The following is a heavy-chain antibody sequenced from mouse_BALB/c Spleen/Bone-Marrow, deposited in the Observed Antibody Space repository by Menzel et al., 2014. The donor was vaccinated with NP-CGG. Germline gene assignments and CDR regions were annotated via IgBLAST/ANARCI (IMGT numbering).Heavy chain of an antibody. V-gene: IGHV5-6*01. J-gene: IGHJ2*01. CDR3: ARQRDYDSFDY. Sequence: EVMLVESGGDLVKPGGSLKLSCAASGFTFSNYGMSWVRQTPDKRLEWVATISIGGSYTYYPNSVKVRFTISRDNAKNPLFLQMSSRKSEDTAMYYCARQRDYDSFDYWGQGTTLTVSS. D-gene: IGHD2-4*01. CDR1: GFTFSNYG. CDR2: ISIGGSYT.